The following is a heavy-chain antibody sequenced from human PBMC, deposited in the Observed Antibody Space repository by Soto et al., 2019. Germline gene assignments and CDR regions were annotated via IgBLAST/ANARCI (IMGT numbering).Heavy chain of an antibody. V-gene: IGHV1-18*01. D-gene: IGHD2-15*01. CDR2: ISAYNGNT. Sequence: ASVKVSCKASGYTFTSYGISWVRQAPGQGREWMGWISAYNGNTNYAQKLQGRVTMTTDTSTSTAYMELRSLRSDDTAVYYCARDLSIVVVVAADSDYWGQGTLVTVSS. J-gene: IGHJ4*02. CDR1: GYTFTSYG. CDR3: ARDLSIVVVVAADSDY.